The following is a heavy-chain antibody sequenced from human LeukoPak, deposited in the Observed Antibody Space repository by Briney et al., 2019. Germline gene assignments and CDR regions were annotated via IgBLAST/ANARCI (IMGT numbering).Heavy chain of an antibody. CDR3: TRGAGWLIDY. CDR2: FYNSGRS. J-gene: IGHJ4*02. Sequence: SETLSLTCTVSGGSINSYYWSWIRQPPGKGLEWIGYFYNSGRSTYNPSPKSRVTISADTSKNHFSLKLNSVTTADTAVYYCTRGAGWLIDYWGQGILVTVSS. D-gene: IGHD3-16*01. V-gene: IGHV4-59*01. CDR1: GGSINSYY.